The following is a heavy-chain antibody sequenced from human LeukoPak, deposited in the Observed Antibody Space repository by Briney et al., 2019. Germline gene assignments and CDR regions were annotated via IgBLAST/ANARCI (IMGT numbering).Heavy chain of an antibody. V-gene: IGHV1-69*05. CDR3: ARGGSPGGYYYYYMDV. CDR1: GGTFSSYA. CDR2: IITIFGTA. D-gene: IGHD3-10*01. J-gene: IGHJ6*03. Sequence: GASVKVSCKASGGTFSSYAISWGRQAPGQRLEWMGGIITIFGTANYAQKFQGRVTITTDESTSTAYMELSSLRSEDTAVYYCARGGSPGGYYYYYMDVWGKGTTVTVSS.